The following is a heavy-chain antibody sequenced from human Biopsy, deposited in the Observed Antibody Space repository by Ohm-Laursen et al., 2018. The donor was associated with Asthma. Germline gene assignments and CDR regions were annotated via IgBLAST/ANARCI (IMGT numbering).Heavy chain of an antibody. CDR2: LIPVLGTP. V-gene: IGHV1-69*13. CDR3: ARGYSGSDRIVYYYSGLEV. CDR1: GFSFDNYF. D-gene: IGHD5-12*01. J-gene: IGHJ6*02. Sequence: GASVKVSCKASGFSFDNYFMHWVRQAPGQGLEWMGGLIPVLGTPDHAQMFEGRVTITADESTSTAYMELSSLSSEDTAVYYCARGYSGSDRIVYYYSGLEVWGQGTTVTVSS.